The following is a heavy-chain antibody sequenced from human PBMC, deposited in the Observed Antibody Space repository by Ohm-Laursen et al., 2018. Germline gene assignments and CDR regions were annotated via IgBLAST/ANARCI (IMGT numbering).Heavy chain of an antibody. D-gene: IGHD2-15*01. Sequence: SLRLSCAASGFTFSNYWMHWVRQAPGRGLVWVSRINGDGTITNYADSVKGRFTITRDNAKNTVNLEMNSLRAEDTAVYYCAKDYSSTPSPLFDYWGQGTLVTVSS. J-gene: IGHJ4*02. CDR1: GFTFSNYW. CDR3: AKDYSSTPSPLFDY. V-gene: IGHV3-74*01. CDR2: INGDGTIT.